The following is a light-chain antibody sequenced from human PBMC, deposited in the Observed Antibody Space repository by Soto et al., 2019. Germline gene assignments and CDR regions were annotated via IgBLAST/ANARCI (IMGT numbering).Light chain of an antibody. V-gene: IGLV2-14*03. J-gene: IGLJ1*01. CDR2: DVN. Sequence: QSALTQPASVSGSPGQSITISCTGTSSDIGASNYVCWYQQHPGQAPKLMISDVNNRPPGISDRFSGSNTGNTTSLTISGLKAENDAEYYCYSLNSNSATHYVFVTGTKLTAL. CDR1: SSDIGASNY. CDR3: YSLNSNSATHYV.